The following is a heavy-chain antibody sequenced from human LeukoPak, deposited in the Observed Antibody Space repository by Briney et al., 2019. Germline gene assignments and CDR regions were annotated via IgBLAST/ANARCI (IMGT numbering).Heavy chain of an antibody. CDR3: ARDTEKTIPYSSGRLSYYYMDV. Sequence: PSETLSLTCTVSGGSISSYYWSWLRQPPGKGLEWIGYIYYSGSTNYNPSLKSRVTISVDTSKNQFSLKLSSVTAADTAVYYCARDTEKTIPYSSGRLSYYYMDVWGKGTTVTVSS. D-gene: IGHD6-19*01. CDR1: GGSISSYY. CDR2: IYYSGST. J-gene: IGHJ6*03. V-gene: IGHV4-59*12.